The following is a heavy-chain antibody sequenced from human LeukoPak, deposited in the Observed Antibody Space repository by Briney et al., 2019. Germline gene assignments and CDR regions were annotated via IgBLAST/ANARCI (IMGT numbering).Heavy chain of an antibody. V-gene: IGHV3-21*01. Sequence: GGSLRLSCAASGFTFSTYSMNWVRQAPGKGLEWVSSISSSSTYIYYADSVKGRFTISRDNAKNSLYLQMNSLRAEDTAVYYCARRYYDSSGSHAYDIWGQGTMVTVSS. CDR2: ISSSSTYI. CDR1: GFTFSTYS. CDR3: ARRYYDSSGSHAYDI. J-gene: IGHJ3*02. D-gene: IGHD3-22*01.